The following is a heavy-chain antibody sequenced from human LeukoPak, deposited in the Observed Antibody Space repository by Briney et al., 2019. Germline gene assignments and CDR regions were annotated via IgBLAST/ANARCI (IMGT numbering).Heavy chain of an antibody. D-gene: IGHD5-12*01. CDR1: GFTVSSKY. CDR2: IYSGGST. J-gene: IGHJ4*02. Sequence: GGSLRLSCAASGFTVSSKYMSWLRQAPGKGLEWVSVIYSGGSTYYADSVKGRFTISRDNSKNTLYLQMNSLRAEDTAVYYCARDVDIVATSGVDYWGQGTLVTVSS. V-gene: IGHV3-66*01. CDR3: ARDVDIVATSGVDY.